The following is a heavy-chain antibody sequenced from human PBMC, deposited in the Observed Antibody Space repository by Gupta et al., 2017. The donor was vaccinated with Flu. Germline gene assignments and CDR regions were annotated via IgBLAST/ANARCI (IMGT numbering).Heavy chain of an antibody. CDR3: ARHIVWELAFFDF. J-gene: IGHJ4*02. CDR1: GGSLSSSSYY. D-gene: IGHD1-26*01. Sequence: QLQLQESGPGLVKPSETLSLTCTVPGGSLSSSSYYWGWIRQPPGKGLEWIGSIYYDGTTYYNPSLKSRVTKSVDTSKNQFSLKLSSVTAADTAVYYCARHIVWELAFFDFWGQGTLVTVSS. V-gene: IGHV4-39*01. CDR2: IYYDGTT.